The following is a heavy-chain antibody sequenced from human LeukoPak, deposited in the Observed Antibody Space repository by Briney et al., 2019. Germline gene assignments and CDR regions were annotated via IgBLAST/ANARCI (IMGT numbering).Heavy chain of an antibody. Sequence: GGSLRLSCAASGFTFSTFAMIWVCQPPGKGLEWVSSIFPSGGEIHYADSVRGRFTISRDNSKSTLSLQMNSLRAEDTAIYYCATYRQVLLPFESWGQGTLVTVSS. D-gene: IGHD2-8*02. CDR3: ATYRQVLLPFES. V-gene: IGHV3-23*01. J-gene: IGHJ4*02. CDR2: IFPSGGEI. CDR1: GFTFSTFA.